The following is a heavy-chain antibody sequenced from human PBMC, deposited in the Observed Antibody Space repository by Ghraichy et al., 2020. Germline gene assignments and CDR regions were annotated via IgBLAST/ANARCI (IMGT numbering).Heavy chain of an antibody. CDR1: GYTFTAFY. D-gene: IGHD4-11*01. V-gene: IGHV1-2*02. CDR2: INPTSGDT. CDR3: ARDADYCNYGAAY. J-gene: IGHJ4*02. Sequence: ASVKVSCKVSGYTFTAFYIHWLRQAPGQGLERVGWINPTSGDTNYAQKFQGRVSLTMDPSISTAYMELRGLRSDDTAVYYCARDADYCNYGAAYWGQGTLVTVSS.